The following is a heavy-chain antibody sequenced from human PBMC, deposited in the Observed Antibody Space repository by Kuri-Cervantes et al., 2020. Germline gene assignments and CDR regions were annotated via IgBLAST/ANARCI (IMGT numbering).Heavy chain of an antibody. CDR1: GGSFSGYY. CDR2: INHSGST. Sequence: SETLSLTCAVYGGSFSGYYWSWIRQPPGKGLEWIGEINHSGSTNYNPSLKSRVTMSVDTSKNQFSLKLSSLTAADTAVYHCARDSGSYCFDYWGQGTRVTVSS. CDR3: ARDSGSYCFDY. V-gene: IGHV4-34*01. D-gene: IGHD1-26*01. J-gene: IGHJ4*02.